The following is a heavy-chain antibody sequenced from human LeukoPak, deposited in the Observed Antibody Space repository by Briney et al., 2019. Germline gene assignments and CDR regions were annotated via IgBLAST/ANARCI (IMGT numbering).Heavy chain of an antibody. CDR2: INSDGSST. Sequence: GGSLRLSCAASGFTFSSYEMNWVRQAPGKGLVWVSRINSDGSSTSYADSVKGRFTISRDNAKNTLYLQMNSLRAEDTAVYYCARDYCTNGVCYHFDYWGQGTLVTVSS. CDR3: ARDYCTNGVCYHFDY. D-gene: IGHD2-8*01. CDR1: GFTFSSYE. V-gene: IGHV3-74*01. J-gene: IGHJ4*02.